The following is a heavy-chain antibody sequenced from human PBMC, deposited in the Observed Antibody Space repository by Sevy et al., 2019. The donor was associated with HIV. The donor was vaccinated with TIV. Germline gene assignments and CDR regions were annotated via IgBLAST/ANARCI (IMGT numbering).Heavy chain of an antibody. D-gene: IGHD3-22*01. V-gene: IGHV5-51*01. CDR2: IYPDDSDT. Sequence: GESLKISCKGSGYSFTSHWIGWVRHMPGKGLEWMGIIYPDDSDTRYSPSFQGQVTFSADKSISTAYLQWISLKASDTAMYYCATSRSGYCDSSGYYIYWGQGTLVTVSS. J-gene: IGHJ4*02. CDR1: GYSFTSHW. CDR3: ATSRSGYCDSSGYYIY.